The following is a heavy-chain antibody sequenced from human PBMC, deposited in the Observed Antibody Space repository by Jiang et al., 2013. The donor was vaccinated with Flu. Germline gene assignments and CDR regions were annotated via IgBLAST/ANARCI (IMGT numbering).Heavy chain of an antibody. J-gene: IGHJ4*02. Sequence: VQLVESGGGLVQPGGSLRLSCATSGFTFANFAMSWVRQAPGRGLEWVSTISRTGGSTYYAASVKGRFNISRDNLKNTLFLEMNSLRAEDTAVYFCAKDMGQQLVPRVYFDSWGQGSLVSVSS. CDR2: ISRTGGST. D-gene: IGHD3-10*01. CDR1: GFTFANFA. V-gene: IGHV3-23*04. CDR3: AKDMGQQLVPRVYFDS.